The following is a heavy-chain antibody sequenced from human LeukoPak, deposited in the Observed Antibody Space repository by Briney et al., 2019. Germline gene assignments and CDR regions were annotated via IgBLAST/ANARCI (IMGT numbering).Heavy chain of an antibody. CDR3: ARDLTMVRGVSLGIGV. CDR2: INPNSGGT. CDR1: GYTFTGYY. D-gene: IGHD3-10*01. V-gene: IGHV1-2*02. J-gene: IGHJ6*02. Sequence: GASVKVSCKASGYTFTGYYMHWVRQAPGQGLEWMGWINPNSGGTNYAQKFQGRVTMTRDMSISTAYMELSRLRSDDTAVYYCARDLTMVRGVSLGIGVWGQGTTVTVSS.